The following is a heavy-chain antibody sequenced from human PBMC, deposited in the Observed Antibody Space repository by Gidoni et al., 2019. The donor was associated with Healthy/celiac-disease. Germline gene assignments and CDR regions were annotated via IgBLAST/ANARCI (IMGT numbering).Heavy chain of an antibody. CDR1: GFTFSSYW. CDR2: IKQDGSEK. CDR3: ARDKEGYTDAFDI. Sequence: EVQLVESGGGLVQPGGSLRLSCAASGFTFSSYWMSWVRQAPGKGLEWVANIKQDGSEKYYVDSVKGRFTISRDNAKNSLYLQMNSLRAEDTAVYYCARDKEGYTDAFDIWGQGTMVTVSS. J-gene: IGHJ3*02. D-gene: IGHD5-18*01. V-gene: IGHV3-7*04.